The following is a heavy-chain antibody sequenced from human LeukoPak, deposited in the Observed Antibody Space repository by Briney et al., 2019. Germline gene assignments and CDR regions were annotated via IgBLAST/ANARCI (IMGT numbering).Heavy chain of an antibody. V-gene: IGHV1-8*03. D-gene: IGHD4-17*01. J-gene: IGHJ6*03. CDR1: GYTFTSYD. CDR2: MNPNSGNT. Sequence: ASVKVSCKASGYTFTSYDINWVRQATGQGLEWMGWMNPNSGNTGYAQKFQGRVTITRNTSISTAYMELSSLRSEDTAVYYCARGSDYGDYELSFSSYYMDVWGKGTTVTISS. CDR3: ARGSDYGDYELSFSSYYMDV.